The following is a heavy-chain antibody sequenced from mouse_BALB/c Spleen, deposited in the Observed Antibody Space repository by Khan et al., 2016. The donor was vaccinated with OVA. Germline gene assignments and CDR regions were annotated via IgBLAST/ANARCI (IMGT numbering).Heavy chain of an antibody. CDR1: GYSITSGYA. CDR3: ACGNAYGYYFDY. J-gene: IGHJ2*01. Sequence: EVQLQESGPGLVKPSQSLSLTCTVTGYSITSGYAWNWIRQFPGNKLEWMGYISYSGDTNYTPSLKSRISITRDTSKNQFFLQLNSVTTEDTATYCCACGNAYGYYFDYWGQGTTLTVSS. V-gene: IGHV3-2*02. D-gene: IGHD1-1*01. CDR2: ISYSGDT.